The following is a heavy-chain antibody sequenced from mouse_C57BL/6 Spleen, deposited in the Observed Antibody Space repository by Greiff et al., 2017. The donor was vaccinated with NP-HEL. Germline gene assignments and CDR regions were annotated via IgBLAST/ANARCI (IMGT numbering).Heavy chain of an antibody. Sequence: VQLQQSGPELVKPGASVRISCKASGYAFGSSWMNWVKQRPGRGLEWIGRIYPGDGDTNYNGKFKGKATLTADKSSSTAYMQLSSLTSEDSAVYFCARENSSGFDYWGQGTTLTVSS. CDR2: IYPGDGDT. V-gene: IGHV1-82*01. J-gene: IGHJ2*01. CDR3: ARENSSGFDY. D-gene: IGHD3-2*02. CDR1: GYAFGSSW.